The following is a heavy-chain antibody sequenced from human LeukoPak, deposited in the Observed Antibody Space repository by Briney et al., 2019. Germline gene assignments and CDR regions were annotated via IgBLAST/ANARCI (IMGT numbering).Heavy chain of an antibody. CDR2: IYYSGST. Sequence: SETLSLTCSVSGGSIYSSGHYWGWIRQSPGKGLEWIGTIYYSGSTYYNPSLKSRVTMYVDTSRNQFSLKLGSVNDADTAVYYCAKAGARYSDSSGLYAFDFWGQGTMVTVSS. CDR1: GGSIYSSGHY. V-gene: IGHV4-39*01. CDR3: AKAGARYSDSSGLYAFDF. D-gene: IGHD3-22*01. J-gene: IGHJ3*01.